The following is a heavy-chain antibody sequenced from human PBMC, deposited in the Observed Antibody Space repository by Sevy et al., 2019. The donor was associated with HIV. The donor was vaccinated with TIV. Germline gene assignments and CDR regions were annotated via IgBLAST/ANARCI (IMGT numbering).Heavy chain of an antibody. V-gene: IGHV3-9*01. CDR1: GFTFDDYA. Sequence: GGSLRLSCAASGFTFDDYAMHWVRQAPGKGLQWVPGVSCNSASIGYAGSVRGRFTIARDNAKNSLLLQMNSLTSEDTAFYYCTKDLGATLVPGYCYDGTCWPRDGFDIWGHRTMVTVSS. CDR3: TKDLGATLVPGYCYDGTCWPRDGFDI. D-gene: IGHD2-15*01. J-gene: IGHJ3*02. CDR2: VSCNSASI.